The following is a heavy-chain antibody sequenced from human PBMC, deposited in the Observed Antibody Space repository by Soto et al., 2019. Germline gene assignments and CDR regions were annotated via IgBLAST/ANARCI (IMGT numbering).Heavy chain of an antibody. CDR1: GYTFTSYY. CDR2: ISPSGGRA. J-gene: IGHJ4*02. Sequence: ASVKVSCKASGYTFTSYYMHWVRQAPGQGLEWMGIISPSGGRANYAQKYQGRVTMTTDKSTSTAYMELSSLRSEDTAVYYCHYGDYDLTFDYWGQGTLVTVPQ. V-gene: IGHV1-46*01. CDR3: HYGDYDLTFDY. D-gene: IGHD4-17*01.